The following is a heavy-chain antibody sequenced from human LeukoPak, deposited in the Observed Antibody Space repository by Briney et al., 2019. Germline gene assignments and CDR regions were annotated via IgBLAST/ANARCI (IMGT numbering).Heavy chain of an antibody. J-gene: IGHJ4*02. D-gene: IGHD5-18*01. CDR1: GYSISSGNY. V-gene: IGHV4-38-2*02. CDR2: IYHSGST. CDR3: ARVRAPTAMVTGMFDY. Sequence: SETLSLTCTVSGYSISSGNYWDWIRQPPGKGLEWIGSIYHSGSTYYNPSLKSRVTISVDTSKNQFSLKLTSVTAADTAVYYCARVRAPTAMVTGMFDYWGQGTLVTVSS.